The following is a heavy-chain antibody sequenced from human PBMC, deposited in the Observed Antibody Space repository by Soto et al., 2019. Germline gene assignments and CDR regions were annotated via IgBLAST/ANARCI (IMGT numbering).Heavy chain of an antibody. CDR2: IIPIFGTA. V-gene: IGHV1-69*13. CDR1: GGTFSSYA. D-gene: IGHD3-3*01. J-gene: IGHJ5*02. CDR3: ARDPNYDFWSGYSNNWFDP. Sequence: VASVKVSCKASGGTFSSYAISWVRRAPGQGLEWMGGIIPIFGTANYAQKFQGRVTITADESTSTAYMELSSLRSEDTAVYYCARDPNYDFWSGYSNNWFDPWGQGTLVTVSS.